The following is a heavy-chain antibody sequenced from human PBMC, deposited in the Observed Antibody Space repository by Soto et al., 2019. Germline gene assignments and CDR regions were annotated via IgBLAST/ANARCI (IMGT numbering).Heavy chain of an antibody. D-gene: IGHD6-25*01. V-gene: IGHV3-23*01. CDR2: ISGSGGST. CDR3: ANTFPGYSSGFQH. J-gene: IGHJ1*01. Sequence: EVQLLESGGGLVQPGGSLRLSCAASGFTFSSYAMSWVRQAPGKGLEWVSAISGSGGSTYYADSVKGRFTISRDNSKNTLYRQMNSLRAEDTAVYYCANTFPGYSSGFQHWGQGTLVTVSS. CDR1: GFTFSSYA.